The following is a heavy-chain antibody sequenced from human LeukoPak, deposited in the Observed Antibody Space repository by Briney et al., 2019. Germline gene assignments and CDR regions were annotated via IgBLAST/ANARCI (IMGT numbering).Heavy chain of an antibody. J-gene: IGHJ4*02. Sequence: PGGSLRLSCAASGFISSYYGMHWVRQAPGKGLEWVAVIWYDGSNRYYEDSLKGRFTISRGNSKNTLYLQMNSLTADDTAVYYCARDPLGVLSYFDYWGQGTLVTVSS. CDR1: GFISSYYG. V-gene: IGHV3-33*01. CDR2: IWYDGSNR. CDR3: ARDPLGVLSYFDY. D-gene: IGHD3-16*01.